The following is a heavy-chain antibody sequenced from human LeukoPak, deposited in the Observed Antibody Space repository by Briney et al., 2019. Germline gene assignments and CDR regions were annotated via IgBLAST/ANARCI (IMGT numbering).Heavy chain of an antibody. CDR1: GGSISSYY. Sequence: SETLSLTCTVSGGSISSYYWSWIRQPAGKGLEWIGRIYTSGSTNYNPSLKSRVTISVDTSKNQFSLKLSSVTAADTAVYYCARQTTDCIGGSCYYDAFDIWGQGTMVTVSS. D-gene: IGHD2-15*01. CDR2: IYTSGST. V-gene: IGHV4-4*07. CDR3: ARQTTDCIGGSCYYDAFDI. J-gene: IGHJ3*02.